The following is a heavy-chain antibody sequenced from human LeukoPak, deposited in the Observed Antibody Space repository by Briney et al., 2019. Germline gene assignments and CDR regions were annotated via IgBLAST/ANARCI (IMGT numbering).Heavy chain of an antibody. CDR2: LNYSWTP. Sequence: SETLSLTCTVSGGSISRAGYYWGWIRQHPGMGLEWLGFLNYSWTPYYNPPLKTRTPISVNMSKTQFILELTSVDPANRAFYSCTREGGLVAWSETRHFDRWGRGTLVTVCS. CDR3: TREGGLVAWSETRHFDR. V-gene: IGHV4-31*03. D-gene: IGHD3-3*01. J-gene: IGHJ2*01. CDR1: GGSISRAGYY.